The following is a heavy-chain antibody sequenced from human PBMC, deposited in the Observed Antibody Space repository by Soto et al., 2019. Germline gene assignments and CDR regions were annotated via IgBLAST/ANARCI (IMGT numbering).Heavy chain of an antibody. CDR1: GCTFTSYD. CDR2: MNPNSGNT. CDR3: ARGRSSRRLVIARADAFDI. J-gene: IGHJ3*02. D-gene: IGHD3-9*01. Sequence: GFSVNVSCKASGCTFTSYDINWARQATAEGLERMGWMNPNSGNTGYAQKFQGRVTMTRNTSISTAYMELSSLRSEDTAVYYCARGRSSRRLVIARADAFDIWGEGTMVTAS. V-gene: IGHV1-8*01.